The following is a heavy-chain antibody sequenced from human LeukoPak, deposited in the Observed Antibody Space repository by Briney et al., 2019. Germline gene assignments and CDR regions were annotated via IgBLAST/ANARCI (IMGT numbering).Heavy chain of an antibody. CDR3: GKDTSPVGCVS. Sequence: GGSLRLSCVVSGSTFPDYGMHWVRQAPGKGLEWVAGIYWVSHRIDYADSVKGRFTISRDNSKNSLFLQMNSLRPEDTAVYYFGKDTSPVGCVSWGGRPMVILSS. D-gene: IGHD5/OR15-5a*01. J-gene: IGHJ5*02. CDR2: IYWVSHRI. V-gene: IGHV3-9*01. CDR1: GSTFPDYG.